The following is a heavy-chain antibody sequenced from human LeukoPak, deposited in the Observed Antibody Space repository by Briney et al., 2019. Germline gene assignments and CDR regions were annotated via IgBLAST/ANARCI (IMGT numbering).Heavy chain of an antibody. CDR3: ASRLFANYYYGMDV. D-gene: IGHD3-22*01. J-gene: IGHJ6*02. CDR1: GFTLNPYS. CDR2: ISSSGGTT. V-gene: IGHV3-48*02. Sequence: GGSLRLSCTASGFTLNPYSMNWVRHAPGKGLEWVSYISSSGGTTFYADSVKGRFTISRDNAKNSLFIQMNSLRDEDTAVYYCASRLFANYYYGMDVWGQGTTVTVSS.